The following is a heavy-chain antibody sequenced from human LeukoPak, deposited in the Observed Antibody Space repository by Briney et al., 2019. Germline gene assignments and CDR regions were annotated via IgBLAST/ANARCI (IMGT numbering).Heavy chain of an antibody. J-gene: IGHJ3*02. CDR3: ARDQDDGWLPDGYYYDSSGYSGAFDI. Sequence: GGSLRLSCAASGFTFSSYGMHWVRQAPGKGLEWVAVIWYDGSNKYYADSVKGRFTISRDNSKNTLYLQMNSLRAEDTAVYYCARDQDDGWLPDGYYYDSSGYSGAFDIWGQGTMVTVSS. D-gene: IGHD3-22*01. V-gene: IGHV3-33*01. CDR2: IWYDGSNK. CDR1: GFTFSSYG.